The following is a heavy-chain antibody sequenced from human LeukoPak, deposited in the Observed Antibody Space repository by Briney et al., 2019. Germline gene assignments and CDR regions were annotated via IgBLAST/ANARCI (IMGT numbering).Heavy chain of an antibody. J-gene: IGHJ4*02. CDR2: IYHSGST. D-gene: IGHD5-12*01. CDR3: ARDSSGYDWFYDY. V-gene: IGHV4-38-2*02. Sequence: SETLSLTCTVSGYSISIGNYWDWIRKPPGKGLEWIGSIYHSGSTYYNPSLKSRVTISVDTSKNQFSLKLSSVTAADTAVYYCARDSSGYDWFYDYWGQGTLVTVSS. CDR1: GYSISIGNY.